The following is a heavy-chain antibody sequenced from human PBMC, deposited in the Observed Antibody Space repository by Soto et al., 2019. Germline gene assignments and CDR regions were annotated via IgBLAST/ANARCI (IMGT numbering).Heavy chain of an antibody. CDR1: GDSVFSNSAA. J-gene: IGHJ5*02. CDR3: ANYIGSSRCFDP. D-gene: IGHD6-6*01. CDR2: TYYRSKWYN. Sequence: SQTLSLTCAISGDSVFSNSAAWNWIRQSPSRGLEWLGRTYYRSKWYNDYAVSVKSRITINADTSKNQFSLQLNSVTPEDTAVYYCANYIGSSRCFDPWGQGTLVTVSS. V-gene: IGHV6-1*01.